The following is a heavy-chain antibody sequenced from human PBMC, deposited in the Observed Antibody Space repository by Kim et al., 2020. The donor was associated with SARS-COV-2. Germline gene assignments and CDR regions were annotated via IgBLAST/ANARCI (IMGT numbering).Heavy chain of an antibody. CDR3: ARETTVIPFDY. D-gene: IGHD4-17*01. CDR2: INHSGST. CDR1: GGSFSGYY. V-gene: IGHV4-34*01. Sequence: SETLSLTCAVYGGSFSGYYWSWIRQPPGKGLEWIWEINHSGSTNYNPSLKSRVTISVDTSKNQFSLKLSSVTAADTAVYYCARETTVIPFDYWGQGTLVTVSS. J-gene: IGHJ4*02.